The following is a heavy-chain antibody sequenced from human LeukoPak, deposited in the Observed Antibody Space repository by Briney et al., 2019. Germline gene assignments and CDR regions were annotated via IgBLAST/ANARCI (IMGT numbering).Heavy chain of an antibody. Sequence: GGSLRLSCAASGFTFSSYAMSWVRQAPGKGLEWVSVIYSGGSTYYADSVKGRFTISRDNSKNTLYLQMNSLRAEDTAVYYCARDAPPITGIYYYYGMDVWGQGTTVTVSS. CDR3: ARDAPPITGIYYYYGMDV. D-gene: IGHD1-20*01. J-gene: IGHJ6*02. CDR2: IYSGGST. CDR1: GFTFSSYA. V-gene: IGHV3-53*01.